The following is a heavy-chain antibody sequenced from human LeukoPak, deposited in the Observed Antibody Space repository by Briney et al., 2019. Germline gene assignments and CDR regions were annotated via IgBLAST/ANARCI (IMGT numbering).Heavy chain of an antibody. J-gene: IGHJ3*02. CDR3: ARVPKTGTPVGAFDI. CDR1: GYTFTSYA. CDR2: INTNTGNP. V-gene: IGHV7-4-1*02. Sequence: GASVKVSCKASGYTFTSYAMNWVRQAPGQGLEWMGWINTNTGNPTYAQGFTGRFVFSLDTSVSTAYLQISSLKAEDTAVYYCARVPKTGTPVGAFDIWGQGTMSPSLQ. D-gene: IGHD1-1*01.